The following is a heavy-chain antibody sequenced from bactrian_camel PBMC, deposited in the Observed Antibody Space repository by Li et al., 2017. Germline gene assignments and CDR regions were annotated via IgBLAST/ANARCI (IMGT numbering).Heavy chain of an antibody. J-gene: IGHJ4*01. V-gene: IGHV3S26*01. CDR3: VKTRTMGWVRDNY. CDR1: YTSDPHC. D-gene: IGHD5*01. Sequence: HVQLVESGGGSVQAGGSLRLSCVASYTSDPHCLAWFRQPPEKGREGVASADSDGTPRYGDSALGRFTISRDNAKNAVYLQMNSLEPEDTAVYYCVKTRTMGWVRDNYWGQGTQVTVS. CDR2: ADSDGTP.